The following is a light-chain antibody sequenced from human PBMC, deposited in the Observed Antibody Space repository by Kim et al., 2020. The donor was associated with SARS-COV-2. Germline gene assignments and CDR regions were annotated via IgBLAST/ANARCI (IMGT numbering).Light chain of an antibody. CDR3: QQYGSSPPLT. Sequence: PGERATLSCRASQCVSSSYLAGYQQKPGQAPRLLIYGASSRATGIPDRFSGSGSGTDFTLTISRLEPEDFAVYYCQQYGSSPPLTFGGGTKVDIK. J-gene: IGKJ4*01. CDR1: QCVSSSY. CDR2: GAS. V-gene: IGKV3-20*01.